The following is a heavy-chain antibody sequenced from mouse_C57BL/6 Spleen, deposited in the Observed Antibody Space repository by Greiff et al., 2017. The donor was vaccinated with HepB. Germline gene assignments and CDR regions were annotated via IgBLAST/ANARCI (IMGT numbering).Heavy chain of an antibody. J-gene: IGHJ4*01. Sequence: VQLQQPGAELVKPGASVKLSCKASGYTFTSYWMHWVKQRPGQGLEWIGMIHPNSGSTNYNEKFKSKATLTVDKSSSTAYMQLSSLTSEDSAVYYCARKSISTTVVDYAMDYWGQGTSVTVSS. CDR3: ARKSISTTVVDYAMDY. D-gene: IGHD1-1*01. CDR1: GYTFTSYW. V-gene: IGHV1-64*01. CDR2: IHPNSGST.